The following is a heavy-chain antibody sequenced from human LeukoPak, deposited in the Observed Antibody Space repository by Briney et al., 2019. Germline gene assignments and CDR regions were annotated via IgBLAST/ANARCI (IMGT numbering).Heavy chain of an antibody. J-gene: IGHJ5*02. D-gene: IGHD7-27*01. CDR2: IPYDGSTK. CDR3: AKTNTDLGKSWFDP. V-gene: IGHV3-30*02. Sequence: AGGSLRLSCAASGFTFSNYGMHWVRQAPGKGLEWVAFIPYDGSTKSYADSVKGRFTISRDNSKNTLYLQMNSLRAEDTAVYYCAKTNTDLGKSWFDPWGQGTLVTVSS. CDR1: GFTFSNYG.